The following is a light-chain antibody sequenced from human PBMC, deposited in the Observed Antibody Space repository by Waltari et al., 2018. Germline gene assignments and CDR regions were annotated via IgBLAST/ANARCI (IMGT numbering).Light chain of an antibody. CDR1: KLGDKY. CDR2: QNS. CDR3: QAWDSGTVV. Sequence: SYELTQAPSVSVSPGQTASSTCSGAKLGDKYLNWYQHKPGQSPVLVIYQNSKRRSGIPERFSGSISRKTATLTISAAQAMDEADYYCQAWDSGTVVFGGGTKLTVL. J-gene: IGLJ2*01. V-gene: IGLV3-1*01.